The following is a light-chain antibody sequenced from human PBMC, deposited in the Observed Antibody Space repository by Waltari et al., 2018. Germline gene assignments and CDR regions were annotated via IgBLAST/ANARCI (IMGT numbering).Light chain of an antibody. J-gene: IGLJ3*02. Sequence: PVSPPRYLLSDNSASDKQQCFVVPSRFSGSKDVSANSGILLISGLQSEDEADYYCRIWYSAAWLFGGGTKLNVL. V-gene: IGLV5-45*01. CDR3: RIWYSAAWL. CDR2: DNSASDK.